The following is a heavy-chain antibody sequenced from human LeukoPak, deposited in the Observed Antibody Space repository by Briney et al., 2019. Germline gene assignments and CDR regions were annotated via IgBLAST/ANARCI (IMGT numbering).Heavy chain of an antibody. CDR3: ARAGDRGTTDY. CDR2: INEDGSEQ. D-gene: IGHD1-7*01. V-gene: IGHV3-7*01. J-gene: IGHJ4*02. Sequence: GGSLRLYCAASGFTYSPYWMSWVRQAPAKGLEWVANINEDGSEQYFVDSVKGRFTMSRDNAQNSLYLQMNSLRGDDTAVYYCARAGDRGTTDYWGQGTLVTVSS. CDR1: GFTYSPYW.